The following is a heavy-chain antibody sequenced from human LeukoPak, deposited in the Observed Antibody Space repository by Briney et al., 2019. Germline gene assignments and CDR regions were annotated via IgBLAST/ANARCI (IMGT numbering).Heavy chain of an antibody. CDR2: IIPILGIA. V-gene: IGHV1-69*04. CDR1: GGTFSSYT. Sequence: SVKVSCKASGGTFSSYTISWVRQAPGQGLEWMGRIIPILGIANYAQKFQGRVKITADKSTSTAYMELSSLRSEDTAVYYCARESYGGNSAVDYWGQGTLVTVSS. J-gene: IGHJ4*02. CDR3: ARESYGGNSAVDY. D-gene: IGHD4-23*01.